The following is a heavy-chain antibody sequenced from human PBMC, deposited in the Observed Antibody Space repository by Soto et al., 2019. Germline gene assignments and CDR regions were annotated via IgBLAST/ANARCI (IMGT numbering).Heavy chain of an antibody. Sequence: SETLSLTCTVSGGSISSYYWSWIRQPPGKGLEWIGYIYYSGSTNYNPSLKSRVTISVDTSKNQFSLKLSSVTAADTAVYYCARVCRGCKYYYYYMDVWGKGTTVTVSS. CDR3: ARVCRGCKYYYYYMDV. CDR2: IYYSGST. D-gene: IGHD6-19*01. J-gene: IGHJ6*03. CDR1: GGSISSYY. V-gene: IGHV4-59*01.